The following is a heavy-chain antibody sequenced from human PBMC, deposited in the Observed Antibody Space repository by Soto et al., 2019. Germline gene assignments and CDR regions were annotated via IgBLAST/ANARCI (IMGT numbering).Heavy chain of an antibody. CDR2: VSPIGTP. Sequence: QVQLQESGPGLVKPSQTLSLTCTVSGDSVSGGYYWSWVRQRPRKGLEWIGYVSPIGTPYYSPSLSSRVSISIATSTSQLSLEVRSVPAADPAVYYCARDRGSYGMDVWGQGTRVTVSS. CDR1: GDSVSGGYY. V-gene: IGHV4-31*03. CDR3: ARDRGSYGMDV. J-gene: IGHJ6*02.